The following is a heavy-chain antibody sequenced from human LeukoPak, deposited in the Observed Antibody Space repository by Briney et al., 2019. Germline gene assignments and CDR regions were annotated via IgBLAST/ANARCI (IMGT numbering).Heavy chain of an antibody. J-gene: IGHJ5*02. CDR1: GYTFTSYG. Sequence: ASVKGSCKASGYTFTSYGISWVRQAPGQGLEWMGWISAYNGNTNYAQKLQGRVTMTTDTSTSTAYMELRSLRSDDTAVYYCARVVPAAIRNWFDPWGQGTLVTVSS. CDR2: ISAYNGNT. CDR3: ARVVPAAIRNWFDP. D-gene: IGHD2-2*01. V-gene: IGHV1-18*01.